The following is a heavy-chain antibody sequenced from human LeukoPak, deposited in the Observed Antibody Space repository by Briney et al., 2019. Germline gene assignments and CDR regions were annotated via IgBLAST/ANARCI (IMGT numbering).Heavy chain of an antibody. V-gene: IGHV3-48*03. Sequence: PGGSLRLSCAASGFTFSSYEMNWVRQAPGKGLEWVSYISSSGSTIYYADSVKGRFTISRDNAKNSLYLQMNSLRAEDTAVYYCARDHRGDYYYYYMDVWGKGTTVTISS. D-gene: IGHD4-17*01. CDR3: ARDHRGDYYYYYMDV. J-gene: IGHJ6*03. CDR2: ISSSGSTI. CDR1: GFTFSSYE.